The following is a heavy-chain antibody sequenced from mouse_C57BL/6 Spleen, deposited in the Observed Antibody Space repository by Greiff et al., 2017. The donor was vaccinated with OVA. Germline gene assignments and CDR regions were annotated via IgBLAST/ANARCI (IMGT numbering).Heavy chain of an antibody. D-gene: IGHD1-2*01. V-gene: IGHV1-15*01. Sequence: VQLQQSGAELVRPGASVTLSCKASGYTFTDYDMHWVKQTPVHGLEWIGAIDPETGGTAYNQKFKGKATLTVDKSSSTAYMELRSLTSEDSAVYCCHYYGDWGQGTLVTVSA. CDR1: GYTFTDYD. CDR3: HYYGD. J-gene: IGHJ3*01. CDR2: IDPETGGT.